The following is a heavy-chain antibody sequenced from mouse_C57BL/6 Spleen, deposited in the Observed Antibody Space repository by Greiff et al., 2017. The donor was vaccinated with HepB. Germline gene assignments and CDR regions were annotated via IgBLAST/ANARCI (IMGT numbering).Heavy chain of an antibody. CDR1: GYTFTSYG. Sequence: QVQLKQSGAELARPGASVKLSCKASGYTFTSYGISWVKQRTGQGLEWIGEIYPRSGNTYYNEKFKGKATLTADKSSSTAYMELRSLTSEDSAVYFCARLGAFITHWGQGTTLTVSS. V-gene: IGHV1-81*01. D-gene: IGHD1-1*01. CDR3: ARLGAFITH. J-gene: IGHJ2*01. CDR2: IYPRSGNT.